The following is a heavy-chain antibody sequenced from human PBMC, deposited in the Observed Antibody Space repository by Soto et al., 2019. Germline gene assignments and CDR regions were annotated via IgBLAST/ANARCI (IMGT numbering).Heavy chain of an antibody. J-gene: IGHJ3*02. CDR3: ARDGSYCTNGVCYFAAFDI. D-gene: IGHD2-8*01. Sequence: ASVKVSCKASGYTFTSYGISWVRQAPGQGLEWMGWISAYNGNTNYAQKLQGRVTMTTDTSTSTAYMELRSLRSDDTAVYYCARDGSYCTNGVCYFAAFDIWGQGTMVTVSS. CDR1: GYTFTSYG. V-gene: IGHV1-18*01. CDR2: ISAYNGNT.